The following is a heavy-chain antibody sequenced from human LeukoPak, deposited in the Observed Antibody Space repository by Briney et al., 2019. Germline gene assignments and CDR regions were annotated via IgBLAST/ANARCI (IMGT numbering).Heavy chain of an antibody. CDR1: GGSFSGYY. V-gene: IGHV4-34*01. CDR3: ARDRRREQLHAFDI. J-gene: IGHJ3*02. CDR2: INHSGST. D-gene: IGHD1/OR15-1a*01. Sequence: KASETLSLTCAVYGGSFSGYYWSWIRQPPGKGLEWIGEINHSGSTNYNPSLTSPVTISVDTSKNQLSLMLSSVSAADTAVYYCARDRRREQLHAFDIWGQGTMVTVSS.